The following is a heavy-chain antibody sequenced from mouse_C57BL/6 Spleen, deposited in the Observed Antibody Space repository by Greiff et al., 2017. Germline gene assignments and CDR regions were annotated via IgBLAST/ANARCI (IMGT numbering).Heavy chain of an antibody. D-gene: IGHD1-1*01. J-gene: IGHJ3*01. V-gene: IGHV1-15*01. CDR1: GYTFTDYE. Sequence: QVQLQQSGAELVRPGASVTLSCKASGYTFTDYEMHWVKQRPVHGLEWIGAIDPETGGTAYNQKFKGKAILTADKSSSTAYMELRSLTSEDSAVYYCTRGSSSAWFAYWGQGTLVTVSA. CDR2: IDPETGGT. CDR3: TRGSSSAWFAY.